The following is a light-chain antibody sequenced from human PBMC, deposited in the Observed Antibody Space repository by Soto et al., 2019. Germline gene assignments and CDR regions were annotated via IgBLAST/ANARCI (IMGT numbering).Light chain of an antibody. Sequence: EIVLTQSPGTLSLSPGERATLSCRVSQSVSSSYLARYQQKPGQAPRLLIYGASTRATGIPARFSGSGSGTEFTLTINSLQSEDFAVYYCQQYNNWPKLTFGGGTKVDIK. J-gene: IGKJ4*01. CDR3: QQYNNWPKLT. CDR2: GAS. CDR1: QSVSSSY. V-gene: IGKV3-15*01.